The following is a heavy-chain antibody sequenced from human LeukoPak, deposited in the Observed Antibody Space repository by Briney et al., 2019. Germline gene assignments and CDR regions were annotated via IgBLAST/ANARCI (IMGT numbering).Heavy chain of an antibody. J-gene: IGHJ4*02. V-gene: IGHV3-23*01. Sequence: PGGPLRLSCAASGFPFSSYAMSWVREAPGKGLEWVSDISGSGGSTYYADSVKGRFTTSRDNSKNTLYLQMNSLRAEDTAVYYCISGVYYFDYWGQGTLVTVSS. CDR2: ISGSGGST. D-gene: IGHD2-15*01. CDR1: GFPFSSYA. CDR3: ISGVYYFDY.